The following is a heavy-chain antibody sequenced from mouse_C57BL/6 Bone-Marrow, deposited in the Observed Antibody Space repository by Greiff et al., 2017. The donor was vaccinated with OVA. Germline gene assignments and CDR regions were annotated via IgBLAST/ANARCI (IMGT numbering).Heavy chain of an antibody. V-gene: IGHV3-1*01. CDR2: ISYSGST. CDR1: GYSITSGYD. CDR3: ASEDYDCDDGYYCAMYY. Sequence: EVMLVESGPGMVKPSESLSLTCTVTGYSITSGYDWQWIRHPAGNKQGRRGNISYSGSTNYKQYVKSRITITQDKSTNHFFLKLNSVTTEDTATYYCASEDYDCDDGYYCAMYYWGRGTAVTVSS. D-gene: IGHD2-4*01. J-gene: IGHJ4*01.